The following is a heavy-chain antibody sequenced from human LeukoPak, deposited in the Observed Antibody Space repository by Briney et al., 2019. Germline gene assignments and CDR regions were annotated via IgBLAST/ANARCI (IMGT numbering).Heavy chain of an antibody. J-gene: IGHJ4*02. CDR1: GYTFTSHW. CDR2: IYPGDSDT. D-gene: IGHD5-18*01. Sequence: GESPKIPCKTDGYTFTSHWIGWVRQMPGKGLEYMGIIYPGDSDTRYSPSFQGQVTISADKFVNTAYLQWSSLKASDTAMYYCARHDNVDTALIPDHWGQGTQVTVSS. V-gene: IGHV5-51*01. CDR3: ARHDNVDTALIPDH.